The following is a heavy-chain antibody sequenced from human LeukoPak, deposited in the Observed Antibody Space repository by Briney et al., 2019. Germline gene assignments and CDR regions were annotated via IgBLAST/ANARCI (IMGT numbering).Heavy chain of an antibody. Sequence: SETLSLTCTVSGGSISSGSYYWIWIRQPAGKGLEWIVRIYTSGSTNYNPSLKSRVTISVYTSKNQFSLKLSSVTAADTAVYYCARDRTISGYSGRSYYYYYYMDVWGKGTTVTICS. D-gene: IGHD1-26*01. CDR3: ARDRTISGYSGRSYYYYYYMDV. CDR2: IYTSGST. CDR1: GGSISSGSYY. V-gene: IGHV4-61*02. J-gene: IGHJ6*03.